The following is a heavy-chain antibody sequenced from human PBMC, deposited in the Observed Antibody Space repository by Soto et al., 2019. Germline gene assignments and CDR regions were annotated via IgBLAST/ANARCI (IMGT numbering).Heavy chain of an antibody. J-gene: IGHJ4*02. D-gene: IGHD6-19*01. Sequence: GGSLRLSCAASGFTFSSYAMSWVRQAPGKGLEWVSAISGSGGSTYYADSVKGRFTISRDNSKNTLYLQMNSLRAEDTAVYYCAKVSGYSSGWYFFLDYWGQGTLVTVSS. V-gene: IGHV3-23*01. CDR3: AKVSGYSSGWYFFLDY. CDR1: GFTFSSYA. CDR2: ISGSGGST.